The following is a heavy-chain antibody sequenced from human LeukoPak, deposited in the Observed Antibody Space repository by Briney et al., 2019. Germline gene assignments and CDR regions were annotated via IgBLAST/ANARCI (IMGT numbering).Heavy chain of an antibody. Sequence: GASVKVSCKASGYTFTSYGISWVRQAPGQGLEWMGWISAYNGNTNYAQKLQGRVTMTTDTSTSTAYMELSSLRSEDTAVYYCARDREYCSSTSCYNWFDPWGQGILVTVSS. J-gene: IGHJ5*02. CDR2: ISAYNGNT. CDR1: GYTFTSYG. D-gene: IGHD2-2*01. CDR3: ARDREYCSSTSCYNWFDP. V-gene: IGHV1-18*01.